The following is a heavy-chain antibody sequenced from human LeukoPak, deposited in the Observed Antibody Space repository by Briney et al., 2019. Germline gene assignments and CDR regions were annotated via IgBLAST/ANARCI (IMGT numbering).Heavy chain of an antibody. CDR3: ARDGLSS. J-gene: IGHJ4*02. Sequence: SETLSLTCTVSGGSISSSNYYWGWIRQPPGKGLEWIGSIYYSGSTYYNPSLKSRVTISVDTSKNQFSLKLSSVTAADTAVYYCARDGLSSWGQGTLVTVSS. CDR1: GGSISSSNYY. V-gene: IGHV4-39*07. CDR2: IYYSGST. D-gene: IGHD2-2*01.